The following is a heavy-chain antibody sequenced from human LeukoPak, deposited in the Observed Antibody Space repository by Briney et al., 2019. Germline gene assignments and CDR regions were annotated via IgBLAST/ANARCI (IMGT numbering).Heavy chain of an antibody. V-gene: IGHV3-23*01. D-gene: IGHD6-13*01. CDR2: ISESGGSL. CDR1: GYTFSTYG. CDR3: ARVGRSTWYYFDY. Sequence: PGGSLRLSCAASGYTFSTYGMSWVRQAPGKGLEWVSGISESGGSLYYAASVQGRFTISRDNSKNMLYIQMNSLRADDTAVYYCARVGRSTWYYFDYWGQGTLVVVSS. J-gene: IGHJ4*02.